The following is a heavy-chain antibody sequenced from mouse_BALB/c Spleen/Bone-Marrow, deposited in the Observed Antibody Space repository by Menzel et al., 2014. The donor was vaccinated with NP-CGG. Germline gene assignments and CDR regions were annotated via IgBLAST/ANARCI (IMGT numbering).Heavy chain of an antibody. J-gene: IGHJ3*01. CDR2: IRSKAYNHAI. Sequence: EVKVEESGGGLVQPGGSIKLSCAASGFTFSDAWMDWVRQSPEKGLEWVAEIRSKAYNHAIYYAESVKWRFTISRDDSKSSVCLQMNSLRAEDAASYCCIPYGNDAECAYWGQGTLVTGAA. CDR3: IPYGNDAECAY. V-gene: IGHV6-6*01. CDR1: GFTFSDAW. D-gene: IGHD2-2*01.